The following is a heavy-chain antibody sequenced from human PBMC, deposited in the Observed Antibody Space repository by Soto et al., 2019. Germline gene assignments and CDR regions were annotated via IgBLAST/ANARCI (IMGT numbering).Heavy chain of an antibody. Sequence: QVQLVQSGSEVKKPGSSVKVSCKASGGTFSDFTLSWLRQAPGRGLEWMGGIIPMIGATNNAQKLKGRLRIAEDTSTGTVYMELNSLRSDDTAVYYCARYWSAGTLYGAFDIWGQGTEVTVSP. CDR1: GGTFSDFT. D-gene: IGHD2-15*01. CDR3: ARYWSAGTLYGAFDI. CDR2: IIPMIGAT. V-gene: IGHV1-69*06. J-gene: IGHJ3*02.